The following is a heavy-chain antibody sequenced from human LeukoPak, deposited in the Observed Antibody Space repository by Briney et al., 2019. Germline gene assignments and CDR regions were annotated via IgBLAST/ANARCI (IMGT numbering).Heavy chain of an antibody. CDR1: GDSVTSNNAA. CDR3: VRGSALDI. Sequence: SQTLSLTCAISGDSVTSNNAAWNWIRQSPSRGLEWLGRTYYRSRWFTDYALSVKSRITINPDTSRNQFSLQLNSVSPEDTAVYYCVRGSALDIWGQGTMVTVSS. CDR2: TYYRSRWFT. J-gene: IGHJ3*02. V-gene: IGHV6-1*01.